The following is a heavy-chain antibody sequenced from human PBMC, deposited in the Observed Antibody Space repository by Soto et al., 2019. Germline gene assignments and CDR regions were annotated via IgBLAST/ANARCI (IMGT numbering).Heavy chain of an antibody. J-gene: IGHJ4*02. CDR1: GGSISSSSYY. V-gene: IGHV4-39*01. Sequence: QLQLQESGPGLVKPSGTLSLTCTVSGGSISSSSYYWGWIRQPPGKGLEWIGSIYYSGSTYYNPSLKSRVTISVDTSKNQFSLKLSSVTAADTAVYYCVRRGYGVAGFDYWGQGTLVTVSS. CDR3: VRRGYGVAGFDY. CDR2: IYYSGST. D-gene: IGHD4-17*01.